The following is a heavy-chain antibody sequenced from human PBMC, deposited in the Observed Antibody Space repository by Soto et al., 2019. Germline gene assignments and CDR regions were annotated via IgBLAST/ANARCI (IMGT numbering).Heavy chain of an antibody. Sequence: GGSLRLSCAASGFTFSSYAMSWVRQAPGKGLEWVSAISGSGGSTYYADSVKGRFTISRDNSKNTLYLQMNSLRAEDTAVYYCAKDSDSTPYYYYYYMDVWGKGTTVTVSS. V-gene: IGHV3-23*01. D-gene: IGHD2-21*02. CDR3: AKDSDSTPYYYYYYMDV. J-gene: IGHJ6*03. CDR1: GFTFSSYA. CDR2: ISGSGGST.